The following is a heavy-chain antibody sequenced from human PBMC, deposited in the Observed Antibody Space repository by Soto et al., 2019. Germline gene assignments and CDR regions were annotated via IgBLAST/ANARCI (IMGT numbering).Heavy chain of an antibody. D-gene: IGHD3-10*01. V-gene: IGHV4-30-4*01. CDR2: IYYRGST. CDR1: GGSISSGDYY. J-gene: IGHJ4*02. Sequence: QVQLQESGPGLVKPSQTLSLTCTVSGGSISSGDYYWSWIRQPPGKGLEWIGYIYYRGSTYYNPSLKGPXTXSXXTSKNQCSLKLSSVTAADTAVYYCARAQGSGFLVSWGQGTLVTVSS. CDR3: ARAQGSGFLVS.